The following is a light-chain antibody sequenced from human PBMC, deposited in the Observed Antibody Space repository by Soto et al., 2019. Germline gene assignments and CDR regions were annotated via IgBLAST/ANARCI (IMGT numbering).Light chain of an antibody. CDR2: KVS. V-gene: IGLV2-14*03. J-gene: IGLJ3*02. CDR3: MSYIDSTSTHWV. CDR1: SSDVGHPYNY. Sequence: QSALTQPASVSGSPGQSITISCTGTSSDVGHPYNYVSWYQQHPGKAPKLLIFKVSNRPSGISGRFSGSKSGNTASLTISGLQAEDEADYYCMSYIDSTSTHWVLGGGIKVTVL.